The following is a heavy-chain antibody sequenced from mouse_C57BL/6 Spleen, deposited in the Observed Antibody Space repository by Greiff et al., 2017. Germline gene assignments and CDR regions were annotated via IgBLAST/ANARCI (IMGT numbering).Heavy chain of an antibody. V-gene: IGHV1-15*01. CDR1: GYTFTDYE. CDR3: TRWNYYGRVYFDY. CDR2: IDPETGGT. Sequence: VKLQESGAELVRPGASVTLSCKASGYTFTDYEMHWVKQTPVHGLEWIGAIDPETGGTAYNQKFKGKAILTADKSSSTAYMELRSLTSEDSAVYYCTRWNYYGRVYFDYWGQGTTLTVSS. J-gene: IGHJ2*01. D-gene: IGHD1-1*01.